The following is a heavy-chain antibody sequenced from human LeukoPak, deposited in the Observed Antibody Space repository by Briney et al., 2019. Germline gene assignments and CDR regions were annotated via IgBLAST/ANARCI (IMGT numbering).Heavy chain of an antibody. J-gene: IGHJ4*02. CDR1: GFTFSSYA. Sequence: GGSLRLSCAASGFTFSSYAMHWVRQAPGKGLEWVAVISYDGSNKYYADSVKGRFTISRDNSKNTLYLQMNSLRAEDTAVYYCARDPDTAMALYYFDYWGQGTLSPSPQ. CDR2: ISYDGSNK. CDR3: ARDPDTAMALYYFDY. V-gene: IGHV3-30*04. D-gene: IGHD5-18*01.